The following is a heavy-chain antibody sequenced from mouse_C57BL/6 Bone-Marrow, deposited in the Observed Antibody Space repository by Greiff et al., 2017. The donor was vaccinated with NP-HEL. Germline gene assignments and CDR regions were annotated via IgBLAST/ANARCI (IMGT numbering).Heavy chain of an antibody. D-gene: IGHD3-2*02. V-gene: IGHV1-42*01. J-gene: IGHJ2*01. CDR1: GYSFTGYY. CDR3: ATRRLRLRWNY. CDR2: INPSTGGT. Sequence: EVQLQQSGPELVKPGASVKMSCKASGYSFTGYYMNWVKQSPEKSLEWIGEINPSTGGTTYNQKFKAKATLTVDKSSSTAYMQLKSLTSEDSAVYYCATRRLRLRWNYWGQGTTLTVSS.